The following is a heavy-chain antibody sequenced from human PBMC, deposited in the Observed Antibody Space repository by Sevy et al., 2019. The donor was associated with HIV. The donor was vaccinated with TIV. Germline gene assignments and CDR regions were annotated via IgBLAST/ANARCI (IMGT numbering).Heavy chain of an antibody. Sequence: SETLSLTCTVSGDSISSYYWSWIRQPPGKGLEWIGYIYYSGSTNYNPSLKSRGTISVDTSKNQFSLKLSSVTAADTALYYCARHADFGLVNFEHWGQGILVTVSS. D-gene: IGHD2-8*02. CDR1: GDSISSYY. V-gene: IGHV4-59*08. CDR2: IYYSGST. J-gene: IGHJ4*02. CDR3: ARHADFGLVNFEH.